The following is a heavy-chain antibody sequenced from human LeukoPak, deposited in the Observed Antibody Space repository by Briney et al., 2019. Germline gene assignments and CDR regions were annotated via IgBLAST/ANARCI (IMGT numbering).Heavy chain of an antibody. J-gene: IGHJ6*04. CDR1: GFTFSDYY. V-gene: IGHV3-11*06. Sequence: GGSLRLSCAASGFTFSDYYMSWIRQAPGKGLEWVSYISSSSSYTNYADSVKGRFTISRDNAKNSLYLQMNSLRAEDTAVYYCARDHSSGHGAYCSCIDFWGKGTTVTV. CDR2: ISSSSSYT. CDR3: ARDHSSGHGAYCSCIDF. D-gene: IGHD2-21*01.